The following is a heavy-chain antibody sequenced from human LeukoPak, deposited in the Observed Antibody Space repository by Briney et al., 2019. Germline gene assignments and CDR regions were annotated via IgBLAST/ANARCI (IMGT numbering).Heavy chain of an antibody. V-gene: IGHV4-4*07. J-gene: IGHJ4*02. CDR1: GDSIRSYY. D-gene: IGHD3-22*01. Sequence: SETLSLTCTVSGDSIRSYYWSWIRQPAGKGLGWIGRIYSSGSTNYNPSLKSRVTMSVDTSKNQFSLKLRSVTAADTAVYYCARDSYNYYDSNNYYFLDSWGQGSLVTVSS. CDR3: ARDSYNYYDSNNYYFLDS. CDR2: IYSSGST.